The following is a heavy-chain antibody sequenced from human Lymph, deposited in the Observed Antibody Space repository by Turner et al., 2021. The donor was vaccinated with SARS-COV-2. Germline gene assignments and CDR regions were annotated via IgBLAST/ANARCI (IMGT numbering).Heavy chain of an antibody. V-gene: IGHV1-2*02. CDR1: GYIFTGYY. CDR3: ARDTRGDYSYYYDGMDV. J-gene: IGHJ6*02. Sequence: QVQLVQSGAEVKRPAASVKVSCKASGYIFTGYYMHWVRQAPGQGLEWMGWINPNSGGTNYAQKFQGRVTMTRDTSISTAYMEVSRLRSDDTAVYYCARDTRGDYSYYYDGMDVWGQGTTVTVSS. D-gene: IGHD4-17*01. CDR2: INPNSGGT.